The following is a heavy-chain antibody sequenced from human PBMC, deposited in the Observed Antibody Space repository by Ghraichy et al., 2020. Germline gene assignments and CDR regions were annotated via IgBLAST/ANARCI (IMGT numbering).Heavy chain of an antibody. Sequence: ASVKVSCKGSGYTFTDYYIHWVRQAPGQGLEWMGWINANTGVTKYAQKFQDWVSLARDPSISTAYMELSRLRSDDTAVYYCARVPGGANWYFDLWGRGTLVAVSS. CDR2: INANTGVT. J-gene: IGHJ2*01. D-gene: IGHD3-16*01. CDR3: ARVPGGANWYFDL. V-gene: IGHV1-2*04. CDR1: GYTFTDYY.